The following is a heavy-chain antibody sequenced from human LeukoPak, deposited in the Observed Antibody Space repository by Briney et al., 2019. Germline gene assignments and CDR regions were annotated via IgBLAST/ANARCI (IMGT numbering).Heavy chain of an antibody. Sequence: ASVKVSCKASGYTFTSYDINWVRQATGQGLEWMRWMNPNSGNTGYAQKFQGRVTMTRNTSISTAYMELSSLRSEDTAVYYCARLRRVGAIRFDPWGQGTLVTVSS. V-gene: IGHV1-8*01. CDR1: GYTFTSYD. J-gene: IGHJ5*02. D-gene: IGHD1-26*01. CDR2: MNPNSGNT. CDR3: ARLRRVGAIRFDP.